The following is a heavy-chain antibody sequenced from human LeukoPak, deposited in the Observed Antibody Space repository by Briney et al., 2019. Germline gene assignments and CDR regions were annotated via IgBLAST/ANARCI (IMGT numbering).Heavy chain of an antibody. CDR1: GGSFSGYY. D-gene: IGHD1-26*01. CDR3: AIGWEPPFDY. Sequence: SETLSLTCAVYGGSFSGYYWSWIRQPPGKGLEWIGEINHSGSTNYNPSLKSRVTISVDTSKNQFSLKLSSVTAADTAVYYCAIGWEPPFDYWGQGTLVTVSS. CDR2: INHSGST. V-gene: IGHV4-34*01. J-gene: IGHJ4*02.